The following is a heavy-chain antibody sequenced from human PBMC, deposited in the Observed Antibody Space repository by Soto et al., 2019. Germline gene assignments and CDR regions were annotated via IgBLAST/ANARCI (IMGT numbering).Heavy chain of an antibody. J-gene: IGHJ4*02. D-gene: IGHD2-2*01. Sequence: QVQLQVSGPGLVKPSGTLSLTCTVSGDSISSNNWWNWVRQTPGKGLDWIGEIHPRGDFNYPPSLASRVTLSGDKSKNQVSLRLTSLTAADTALYFCARVIVGCSRTSCYLEDWGRGTLVTVSS. V-gene: IGHV4-4*02. CDR2: IHPRGDF. CDR1: GDSISSNNW. CDR3: ARVIVGCSRTSCYLED.